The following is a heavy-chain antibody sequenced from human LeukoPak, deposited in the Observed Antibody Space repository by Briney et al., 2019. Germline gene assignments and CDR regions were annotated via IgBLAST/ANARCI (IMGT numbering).Heavy chain of an antibody. Sequence: SETLSLTCAVYGGSFSGYYWSWIRQPPGKGLEWIGEINHSGSTNYNPSLKSRVTISVDTSKNQFSLKLSSVTAADTAVYYCARGKRTRAYGYNPFDYWGQGTLVTVSS. V-gene: IGHV4-34*01. J-gene: IGHJ4*02. CDR3: ARGKRTRAYGYNPFDY. CDR2: INHSGST. CDR1: GGSFSGYY. D-gene: IGHD5-24*01.